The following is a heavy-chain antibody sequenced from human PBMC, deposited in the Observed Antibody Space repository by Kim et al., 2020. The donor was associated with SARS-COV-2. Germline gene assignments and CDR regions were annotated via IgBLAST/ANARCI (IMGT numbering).Heavy chain of an antibody. V-gene: IGHV3-23*01. CDR1: GFTFSSYA. CDR2: ISGSGGST. D-gene: IGHD3-22*01. CDR3: AKDEYYYDSSGYLGPYYYYYGMDV. Sequence: GGSLRLSCAASGFTFSSYAMSWVRQAPGKGLEWVSAISGSGGSTYYADSVKGRFTISRDNSKNTLYLQMNSLRAEDTAVYYCAKDEYYYDSSGYLGPYYYYYGMDVWGQGTTVTVSS. J-gene: IGHJ6*02.